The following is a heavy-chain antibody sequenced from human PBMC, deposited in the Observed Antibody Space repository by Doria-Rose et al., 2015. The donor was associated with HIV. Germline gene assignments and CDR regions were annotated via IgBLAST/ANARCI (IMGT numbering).Heavy chain of an antibody. Sequence: LSLTCTVSGDSIHNFYWTWVRQAAGKGLEWIGRIYSTGSTNYNPSLQSRVTISIDTSRSQFSLSLRSVTAADTAFYFCARDRGDYWG. CDR2: IYSTGST. J-gene: IGHJ4*01. V-gene: IGHV4-4*07. CDR1: GDSIHNFY. CDR3: ARDRGDY.